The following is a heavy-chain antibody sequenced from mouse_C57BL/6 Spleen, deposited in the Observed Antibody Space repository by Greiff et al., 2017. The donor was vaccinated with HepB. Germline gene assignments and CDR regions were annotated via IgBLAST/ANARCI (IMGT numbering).Heavy chain of an antibody. J-gene: IGHJ4*01. Sequence: ESGPGLVKPSQSLSLTCSVTGYSITSGYYWNWIRQFPGNKLEWMGYISYDGSNNYNPSLKNRISITRDTSKNQFFLKLNSVTTEDTATYYCAREDYRYYYGSSDEGAMDYWGQGTSVTVSS. CDR3: AREDYRYYYGSSDEGAMDY. V-gene: IGHV3-6*01. CDR2: ISYDGSN. D-gene: IGHD1-1*01. CDR1: GYSITSGYY.